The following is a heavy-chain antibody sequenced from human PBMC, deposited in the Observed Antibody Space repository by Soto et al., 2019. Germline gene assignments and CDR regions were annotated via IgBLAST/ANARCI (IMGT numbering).Heavy chain of an antibody. CDR3: AHSDGVYEIICFEF. D-gene: IGHD5-12*01. J-gene: IGHJ4*02. CDR2: IYYNDDR. Sequence: QITLQESGTTLVKPTQPLTLTCTFSGFSFTTAGVAVGWIRQTPGGALEWLTLIYYNDDRRFSPSLKTRLTITGDTYKRQVVLSMTNVDPGYTATYFCAHSDGVYEIICFEFWGQGIPVTVSS. CDR1: GFSFTTAGVA. V-gene: IGHV2-5*01.